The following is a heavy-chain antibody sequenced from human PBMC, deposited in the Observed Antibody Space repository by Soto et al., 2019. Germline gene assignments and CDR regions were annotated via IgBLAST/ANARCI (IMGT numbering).Heavy chain of an antibody. CDR3: AREMGTMIVVVISHYYYYGMDV. CDR2: IWYDGSNK. Sequence: GGSLRLSCAASGFTFSSYGMHWVRQAPGKGLEWVAVIWYDGSNKYYADSVKGRFTISRDNSKNTLYLQMNSLRAEDTAVYYCAREMGTMIVVVISHYYYYGMDVWGQGTTVTVSS. J-gene: IGHJ6*02. V-gene: IGHV3-33*01. D-gene: IGHD3-22*01. CDR1: GFTFSSYG.